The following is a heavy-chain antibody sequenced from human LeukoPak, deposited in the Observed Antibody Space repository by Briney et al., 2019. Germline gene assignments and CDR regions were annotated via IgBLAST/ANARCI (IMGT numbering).Heavy chain of an antibody. Sequence: PSETLSLTCTVSGGSISSSSYYWGWIRQPPGKGLEWVSYISSSGSTIYYADSVKGRFTISRDNAKNSLYLQMNSLRAEDTAVYYCASHPIPGQLDPFDYWGQGTLVTVSS. CDR2: ISSSGSTI. CDR1: GGSISSSSYY. V-gene: IGHV3-11*01. J-gene: IGHJ4*02. D-gene: IGHD6-13*01. CDR3: ASHPIPGQLDPFDY.